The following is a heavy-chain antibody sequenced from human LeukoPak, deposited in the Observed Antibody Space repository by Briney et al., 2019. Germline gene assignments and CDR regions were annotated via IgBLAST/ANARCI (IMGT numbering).Heavy chain of an antibody. V-gene: IGHV4-59*12. J-gene: IGHJ4*02. CDR3: ARVLYSWSYLFDY. CDR2: MCYRGST. D-gene: IGHD1-26*01. CDR1: GGSISSYY. Sequence: SETLSLTCTVSGGSISSYYWIWLREPPGKGLEWIGYMCYRGSTNYNPSLKSRVTISVDTSKNQFSLKLSSLTAADTAVYYCARVLYSWSYLFDYWGQGTLVTVSS.